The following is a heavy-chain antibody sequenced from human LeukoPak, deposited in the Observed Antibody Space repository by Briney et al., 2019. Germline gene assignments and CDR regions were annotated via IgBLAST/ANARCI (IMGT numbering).Heavy chain of an antibody. CDR2: IYYSGST. CDR1: GGSISSSSYY. D-gene: IGHD3-9*01. Sequence: SETLSLTCTVSGGSISSSSYYWGWIRQPPGKGLEWIGSIYYSGSTYYNPSLKSRVTISVDTSKNQFSLKLSSVTAADTAVYYCARGRTYYDILTGYGRWFDPWGQGTLVTVSS. CDR3: ARGRTYYDILTGYGRWFDP. J-gene: IGHJ5*02. V-gene: IGHV4-39*07.